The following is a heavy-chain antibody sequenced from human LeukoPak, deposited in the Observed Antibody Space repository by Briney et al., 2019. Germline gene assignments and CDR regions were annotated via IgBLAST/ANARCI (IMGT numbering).Heavy chain of an antibody. CDR1: RGSISNSGYY. CDR2: IYYSGST. Sequence: SETLSLTCTVSRGSISNSGYYWGWIRQPPGKGLEWIGSIYYSGSTYYNPSLKNRVTISVDTSRNQFSLKLTSVTAADTAVYYCARGGSRLTTAGDLDYWGQGALVTVSS. J-gene: IGHJ4*02. CDR3: ARGGSRLTTAGDLDY. D-gene: IGHD3-16*01. V-gene: IGHV4-39*01.